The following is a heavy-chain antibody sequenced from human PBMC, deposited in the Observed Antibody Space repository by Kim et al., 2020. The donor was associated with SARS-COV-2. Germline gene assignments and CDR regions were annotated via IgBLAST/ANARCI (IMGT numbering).Heavy chain of an antibody. CDR3: VASLGDY. V-gene: IGHV3-74*01. CDR2: DGKIT. J-gene: IGHJ4*02. Sequence: DGKITTYAGSVKGRFTISRDNAKNTLYLQMNSLGAEDTAVYYCVASLGDYWGQGTLVAVSS. D-gene: IGHD5-12*01.